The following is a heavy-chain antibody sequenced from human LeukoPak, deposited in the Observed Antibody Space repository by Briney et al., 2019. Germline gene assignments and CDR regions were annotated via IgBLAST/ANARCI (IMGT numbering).Heavy chain of an antibody. J-gene: IGHJ4*02. Sequence: EASVKVSCKASGYTFTGYYMHWVRQAPGQGLEWMGWINPNSGGTNYAQKFQGRVTMTRDTSISTAYMELSRLRSDDTAVYYCAREETATITSDYWGQGTLVTVSS. V-gene: IGHV1-2*02. CDR3: AREETATITSDY. CDR2: INPNSGGT. D-gene: IGHD5-24*01. CDR1: GYTFTGYY.